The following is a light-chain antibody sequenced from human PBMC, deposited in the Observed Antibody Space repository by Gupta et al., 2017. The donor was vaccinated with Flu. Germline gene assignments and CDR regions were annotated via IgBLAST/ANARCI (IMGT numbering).Light chain of an antibody. Sequence: DIQMTHYPPPLSASVGDRVTITCRASQSSSSWLAWYQQKPGKAHKLLIYKAASLESGVPSRFSGSGSGTEFTLTISSLQPDDVATYYCQQYHSYSQITFGQGTRLEIK. CDR2: KAA. V-gene: IGKV1-5*03. J-gene: IGKJ5*01. CDR1: QSSSSW. CDR3: QQYHSYSQIT.